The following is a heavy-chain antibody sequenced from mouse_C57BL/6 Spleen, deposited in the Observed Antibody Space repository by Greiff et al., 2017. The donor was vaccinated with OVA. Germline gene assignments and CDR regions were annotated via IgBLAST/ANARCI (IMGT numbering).Heavy chain of an antibody. CDR3: SRGDYDGCFDY. J-gene: IGHJ2*01. V-gene: IGHV1-18*01. D-gene: IGHD2-4*01. CDR1: GYTFTDYY. Sequence: VQLQQSGPELVKPGASVKIPCKASGYTFTDYYMDWVKQSHGKSLEWIGDINPNNGGPIYNQKFKGKAPLTVDKSSSTAYMELRSLTSEDTAVDYCSRGDYDGCFDYWGQGTTLTVSS. CDR2: INPNNGGP.